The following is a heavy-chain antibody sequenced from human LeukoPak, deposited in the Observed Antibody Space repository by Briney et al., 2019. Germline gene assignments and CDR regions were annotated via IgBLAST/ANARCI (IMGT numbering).Heavy chain of an antibody. V-gene: IGHV4-39*01. D-gene: IGHD6-13*01. CDR1: GGSISSSDYY. Sequence: PSETLSLTCTVSGGSISSSDYYWVWIRQPPGKGLEWIGTIYYSGSTYYNPSLKSRVTMSVDTSKNQFSLKLSSVTAADTAVYYCARRLRGIAAAGTFDYWGQGTLVTVSS. CDR2: IYYSGST. CDR3: ARRLRGIAAAGTFDY. J-gene: IGHJ4*02.